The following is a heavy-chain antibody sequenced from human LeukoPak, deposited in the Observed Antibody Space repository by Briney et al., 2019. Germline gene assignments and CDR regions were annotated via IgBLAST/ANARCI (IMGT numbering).Heavy chain of an antibody. D-gene: IGHD4-17*01. Sequence: GGSLRLSCAASGFTFSSFSMNWVRQAPGKGLEWISYISSSSSSTYYADSVKGRFAISRDDAKNSLYLQMNSLRAEDTAVYYCARVIGSYGDSAYWGQGTLVTVSS. CDR3: ARVIGSYGDSAY. CDR2: ISSSSSST. J-gene: IGHJ4*02. CDR1: GFTFSSFS. V-gene: IGHV3-48*04.